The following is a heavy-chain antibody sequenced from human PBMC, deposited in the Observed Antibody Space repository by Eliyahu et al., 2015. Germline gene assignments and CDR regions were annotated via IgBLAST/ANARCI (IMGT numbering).Heavy chain of an antibody. CDR2: IYYSGAT. D-gene: IGHD2-21*01. CDR1: GGPISSXNYY. CDR3: ARHTYTHIGGXRLNYFDY. V-gene: IGHV4-39*01. J-gene: IGHJ4*02. Sequence: QLQLQESGPGLVKPSETLSLTCTVSGGPISSXNYYWGXIRQPPGKGLEWIGNIYYSGATYYNPSLRSRVTISVDTSQNQFSLKMSSVTATDTAIYYCARHTYTHIGGXRLNYFDYWGQGTLVTVSS.